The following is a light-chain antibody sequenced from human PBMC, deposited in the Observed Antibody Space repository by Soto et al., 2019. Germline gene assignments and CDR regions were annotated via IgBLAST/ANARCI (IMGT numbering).Light chain of an antibody. Sequence: QSVLTQPPSASGTPGQRVSISCSGSSSNIGNNTVNCNKQLPGTTPKLLMYSNHQRPSGVPDRFSGSKSGTSASLAISGLQSEDEAHYYCATWDDTLNGVVFGGGTKLTVL. J-gene: IGLJ3*02. CDR3: ATWDDTLNGVV. V-gene: IGLV1-44*01. CDR2: SNH. CDR1: SSNIGNNT.